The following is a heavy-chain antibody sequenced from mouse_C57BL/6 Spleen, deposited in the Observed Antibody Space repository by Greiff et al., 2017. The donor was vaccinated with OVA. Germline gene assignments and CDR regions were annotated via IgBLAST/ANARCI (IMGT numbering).Heavy chain of an antibody. Sequence: QVQLQQSGAELVRPGASVTLSCKASGYTFTDYEMHWVKQTPVHGLEWIGAIDPETGGTAYNQKFKGKAILTADKSSSTAYMELRSLTSEDSAVYYCTRDKTVVARRYFDVWGTGTTVTVSS. J-gene: IGHJ1*03. D-gene: IGHD1-1*01. V-gene: IGHV1-15*01. CDR2: IDPETGGT. CDR1: GYTFTDYE. CDR3: TRDKTVVARRYFDV.